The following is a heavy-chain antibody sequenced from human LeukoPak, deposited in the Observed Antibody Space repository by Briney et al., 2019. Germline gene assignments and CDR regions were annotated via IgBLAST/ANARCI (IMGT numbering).Heavy chain of an antibody. J-gene: IGHJ4*02. CDR3: AKEWGGYNDY. CDR1: GYSISSGYY. D-gene: IGHD5-24*01. CDR2: MYHSGNT. V-gene: IGHV4-38-2*02. Sequence: SETLSLTCTVSGYSISSGYYWGWIRQPPGKGLEWIGNMYHSGNTYYNPSLKSRVTISLDTSKNQFSLKLSSVTAADTAVYYCAKEWGGYNDYWGQGTLVTVSS.